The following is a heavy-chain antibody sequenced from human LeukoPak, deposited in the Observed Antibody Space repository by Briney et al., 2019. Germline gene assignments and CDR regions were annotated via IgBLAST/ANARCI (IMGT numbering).Heavy chain of an antibody. CDR3: AAKGYSYGNNAFDI. J-gene: IGHJ3*02. CDR2: ISYDGSNE. CDR1: GFTFSSCG. D-gene: IGHD5-18*01. V-gene: IGHV3-30*03. Sequence: GGSLRLSCAASGFTFSSCGMHWVRQAPGKGLEWVAVISYDGSNEFYADSVTGRFTISRDNSKNTLYLQMNSLRAEDTAVYYCAAKGYSYGNNAFDIWGQGTMVTVSS.